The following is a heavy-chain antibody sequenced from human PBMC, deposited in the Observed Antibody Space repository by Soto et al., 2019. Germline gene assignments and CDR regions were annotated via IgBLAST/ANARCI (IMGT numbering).Heavy chain of an antibody. CDR2: INSDGSST. CDR3: ATGPATTGFDY. V-gene: IGHV3-74*01. D-gene: IGHD4-17*01. J-gene: IGHJ4*02. CDR1: GFTFSSYW. Sequence: AGGSLRLSCAASGFTFSSYWMHWVRQAPGKGLVWVSRINSDGSSTSYADSVKGRFTISRDNAKNTLYLQMNSLRAEDTAVYYCATGPATTGFDYWGQGTLVTVSS.